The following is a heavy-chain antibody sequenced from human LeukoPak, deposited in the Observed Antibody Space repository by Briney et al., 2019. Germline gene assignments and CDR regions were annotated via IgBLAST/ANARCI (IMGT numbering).Heavy chain of an antibody. CDR1: GFAFSSYA. J-gene: IGHJ6*03. D-gene: IGHD2-15*01. CDR3: AKGLDCSGGSCRAYYYYYYYMDV. V-gene: IGHV3-23*01. Sequence: GGSLRLSCAASGFAFSSYAMSWVRQAPGKGLEWVSAISGSGGSTYYADSVKGRFTISRDNSKNTLYLQMNSLRAEDTAVYYCAKGLDCSGGSCRAYYYYYYYMDVWGKGTTVTVSS. CDR2: ISGSGGST.